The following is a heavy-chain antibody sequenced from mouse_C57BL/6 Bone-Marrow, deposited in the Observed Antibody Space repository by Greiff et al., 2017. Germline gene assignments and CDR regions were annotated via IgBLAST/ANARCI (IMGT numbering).Heavy chain of an antibody. D-gene: IGHD2-3*01. CDR3: ARSVDGYYWYFDV. V-gene: IGHV1-7*01. Sequence: QVQLQQSGAELAKPGASVKLSCKASGYTFTSYWMHWVKQRPGQGLEWIGYINPSSGYTKYNQKFKDKATLTADKSSSTAYMQLSSLTYEDSAVYYCARSVDGYYWYFDVWGTGTTVTVSS. CDR1: GYTFTSYW. CDR2: INPSSGYT. J-gene: IGHJ1*03.